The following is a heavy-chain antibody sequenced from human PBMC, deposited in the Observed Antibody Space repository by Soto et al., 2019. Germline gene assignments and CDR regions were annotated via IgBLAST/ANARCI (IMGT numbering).Heavy chain of an antibody. CDR3: ARDRCTNGVCYRFDP. CDR1: GGTFSSYA. V-gene: IGHV1-69*13. Sequence: VASVKVSCKASGGTFSSYAISWVRQAPGQGLEWMGGIIPIFGTANYAQKFQGRVTITADESTSTAYMELSSLRSEDTAVYYCARDRCTNGVCYRFDPWGQGTLVTVSS. CDR2: IIPIFGTA. D-gene: IGHD2-8*01. J-gene: IGHJ5*02.